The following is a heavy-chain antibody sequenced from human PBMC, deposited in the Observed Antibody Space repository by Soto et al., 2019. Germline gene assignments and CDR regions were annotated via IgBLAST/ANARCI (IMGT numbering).Heavy chain of an antibody. CDR1: GFTFSSYG. CDR3: AKAPNRYRSSKYYYYYYMDV. J-gene: IGHJ6*03. CDR2: ISYDGSNK. Sequence: QVQLVESGGGVVQPGRSLRLSCAASGFTFSSYGMHWVRQAPGKGLEWVAVISYDGSNKYYADSVKGRFTISRDNSKNTLYLQMNSLRAEDTAVYYCAKAPNRYRSSKYYYYYYMDVWGKGTTVTVSS. D-gene: IGHD6-13*01. V-gene: IGHV3-30*18.